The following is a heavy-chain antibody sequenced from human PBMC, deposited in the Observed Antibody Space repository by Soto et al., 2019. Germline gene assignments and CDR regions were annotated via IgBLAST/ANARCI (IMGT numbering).Heavy chain of an antibody. CDR2: ISSSGSTI. D-gene: IGHD2-2*03. CDR3: ARDGYCSSTSCYGYYYYGMDV. J-gene: IGHJ6*02. CDR1: GFTFSDYY. V-gene: IGHV3-11*01. Sequence: QVQLVESGGGLVKPGGSLRLSCAASGFTFSDYYMSWIRQAPGKGLEWVSYISSSGSTIYYADSVKGRFTIARDNAKNSLYLQMNSLRDEDTAVYYCARDGYCSSTSCYGYYYYGMDVWGQGTTVTVSS.